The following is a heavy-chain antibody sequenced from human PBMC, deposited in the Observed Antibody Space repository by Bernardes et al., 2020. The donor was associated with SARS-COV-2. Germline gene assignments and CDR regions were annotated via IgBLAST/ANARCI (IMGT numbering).Heavy chain of an antibody. CDR1: GVSFSSDDYC. CDR3: ATSSLLGSSFAMLA. V-gene: IGHV4-31*11. CDR2: IFYRGDP. D-gene: IGHD2-2*01. Sequence: SETLSLTCAVAGVSFSSDDYCWNWIRQHPEKGLEWIGGIFYRGDPFYNPSLKSRLNISLDTSKNRLSLRLKSVTAADTAVYYCATSSLLGSSFAMLAWGQGPTVTVSS. J-gene: IGHJ6*02.